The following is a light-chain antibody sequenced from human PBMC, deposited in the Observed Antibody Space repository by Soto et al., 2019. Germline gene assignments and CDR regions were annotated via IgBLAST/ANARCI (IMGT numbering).Light chain of an antibody. CDR1: QSVSGNN. Sequence: VLTQSPGTLSVSPGERATLSCRASQSVSGNNLAWYQQKPGRPPRLLIYGESSRASGVPDRFSGSGSGTNFTLTINRLDPEDFAVYYCQHYGGSQGTFGQGTKVEIK. J-gene: IGKJ1*01. CDR2: GES. CDR3: QHYGGSQGT. V-gene: IGKV3-20*01.